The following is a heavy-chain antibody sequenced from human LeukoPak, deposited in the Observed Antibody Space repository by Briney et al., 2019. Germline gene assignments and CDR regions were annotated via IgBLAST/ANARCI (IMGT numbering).Heavy chain of an antibody. CDR1: GFTFSSYS. J-gene: IGHJ4*02. V-gene: IGHV3-21*01. CDR2: ISSSSSYI. CDR3: ARDGRMATTDTEQFDY. D-gene: IGHD5-24*01. Sequence: KPGGSLRLSCTASGFTFSSYSMNWVRQAPGKGLEWVSSISSSSSYIYYADSVKGRFTISRDNAKNSLYLQMNSLRAEDTAVYYCARDGRMATTDTEQFDYWGQGTLVTVSS.